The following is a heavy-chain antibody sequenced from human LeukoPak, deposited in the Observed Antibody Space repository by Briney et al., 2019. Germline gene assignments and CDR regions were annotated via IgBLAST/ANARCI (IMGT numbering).Heavy chain of an antibody. CDR3: AKGSLGSWYYFDY. CDR1: GFTFGSSA. CDR2: FSRSGPDT. Sequence: SGGSLRLSCAASGFTFGSSAMSWVRQAPGKGPEWVSTFSRSGPDTYYADSVKGRFTISRDNSKNTLYLQMNSLRAEDTAVYYCAKGSLGSWYYFDYWGQGTLVTVSS. V-gene: IGHV3-23*01. D-gene: IGHD6-13*01. J-gene: IGHJ4*02.